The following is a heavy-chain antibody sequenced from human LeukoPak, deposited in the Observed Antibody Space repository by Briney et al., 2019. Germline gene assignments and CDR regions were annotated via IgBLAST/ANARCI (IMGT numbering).Heavy chain of an antibody. CDR1: GYTFTSYA. CDR2: TNAGNGNT. Sequence: ASVKVSCKASGYTFTSYAMHWVRQAPGQRLEWMGWTNAGNGNTKYSQKFQGRVTITRVTSASTAYMELSSLRSEDTAVYYCARAEGLWFGDLTAYYYYGMDVWGQGTTVTVSS. V-gene: IGHV1-3*01. D-gene: IGHD3-10*01. CDR3: ARAEGLWFGDLTAYYYYGMDV. J-gene: IGHJ6*02.